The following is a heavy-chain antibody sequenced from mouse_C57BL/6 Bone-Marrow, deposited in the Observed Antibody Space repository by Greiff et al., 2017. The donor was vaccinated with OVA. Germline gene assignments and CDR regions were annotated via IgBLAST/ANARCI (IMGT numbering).Heavy chain of an antibody. J-gene: IGHJ4*01. CDR3: ARSRDGSSYGYYAMDY. CDR2: IYWDDDK. Sequence: QVTLKVSGPGILQSSQTLSLTCSFSGFSLSTSGMGVSWIRQPSGKGLEWLAHIYWDDDKRYNPSLKSRLTISKDTSRNQVFLKITSVDTADTATYYCARSRDGSSYGYYAMDYWGQGTSVTVSS. V-gene: IGHV8-12*01. D-gene: IGHD1-1*01. CDR1: GFSLSTSGMG.